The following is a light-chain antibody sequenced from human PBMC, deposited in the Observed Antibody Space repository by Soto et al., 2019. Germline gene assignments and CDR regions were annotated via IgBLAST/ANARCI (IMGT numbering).Light chain of an antibody. CDR1: ENIGNY. CDR3: QQSYTTPRT. Sequence: DIHMTQSPSSLSASVGDRVTITCRASENIGNYLNWYQQKPGKAPNVPVYAESTLQSGVPSRFSGSGSGTYFTLTISSLRPEDFAFYYCQQSYTTPRTFGQGTKWEIK. J-gene: IGKJ2*01. V-gene: IGKV1-39*01. CDR2: AES.